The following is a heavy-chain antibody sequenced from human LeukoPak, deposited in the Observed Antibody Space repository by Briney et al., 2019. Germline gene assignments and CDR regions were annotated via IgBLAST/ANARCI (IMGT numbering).Heavy chain of an antibody. CDR3: ARDHLTYSSSSDFDY. Sequence: KPGGSLRLSCAASGFTFSSYSMNWVRQAPGKGLEWVSSISSGSSYLYYADSMKGRFTISRDNAKNSLYLQMNSLRAEDTAVYYCARDHLTYSSSSDFDYWGQGTLDTVSS. J-gene: IGHJ4*02. CDR1: GFTFSSYS. D-gene: IGHD6-6*01. CDR2: ISSGSSYL. V-gene: IGHV3-21*01.